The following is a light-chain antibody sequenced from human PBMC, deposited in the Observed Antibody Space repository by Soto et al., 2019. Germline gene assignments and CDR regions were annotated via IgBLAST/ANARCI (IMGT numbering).Light chain of an antibody. J-gene: IGLJ1*01. CDR3: AAWDDSRNKV. V-gene: IGLV1-44*01. CDR2: NND. Sequence: QSVLTQPPSASGTPGQRVTISCSGSSSNIGSNTVNWYQQLPGTAPKLLIYNNDQRPSGVPDRFSGSKSGTSASLAISGLQSGDEADYYCAAWDDSRNKVFGSGTKVTVL. CDR1: SSNIGSNT.